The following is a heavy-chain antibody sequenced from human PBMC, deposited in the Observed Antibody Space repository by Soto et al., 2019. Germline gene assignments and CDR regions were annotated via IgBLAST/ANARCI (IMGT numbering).Heavy chain of an antibody. CDR2: IHYSGTT. J-gene: IGHJ5*02. D-gene: IGHD4-17*01. CDR3: ARETYGDYVGYFDP. Sequence: SETLSLTCTASGDSISSGDYYWSWIRQPPGKGLEWIGDIHYSGTTYYKPSLNSRVTISADMSKNQFSLKLSSVTAADTAVYYCARETYGDYVGYFDPWGQGTLVTVSS. CDR1: GDSISSGDYY. V-gene: IGHV4-30-4*01.